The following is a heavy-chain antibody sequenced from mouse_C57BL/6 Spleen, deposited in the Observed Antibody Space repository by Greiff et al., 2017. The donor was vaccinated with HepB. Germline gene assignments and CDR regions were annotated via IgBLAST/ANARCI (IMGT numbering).Heavy chain of an antibody. J-gene: IGHJ4*01. D-gene: IGHD1-1*01. Sequence: EVKLEESGPELVKPGASVKMSCKASGYTFTDYNMHWVKQSHGKSLEWIGYINPNNGGTSYNQKFKGKATLTVNKSSSTAYMELRSLTSEDSAVYYCARRIIYYGSSYLYAMDYWGQGTSVTVSS. CDR1: GYTFTDYN. CDR3: ARRIIYYGSSYLYAMDY. V-gene: IGHV1-22*01. CDR2: INPNNGGT.